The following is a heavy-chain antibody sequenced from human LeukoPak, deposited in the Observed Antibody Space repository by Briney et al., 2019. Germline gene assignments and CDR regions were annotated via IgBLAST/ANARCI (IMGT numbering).Heavy chain of an antibody. V-gene: IGHV4-59*01. CDR2: IHYSGST. D-gene: IGHD6-25*01. CDR1: GGSISSYY. J-gene: IGHJ4*02. Sequence: SETLSLTCTVSGGSISSYYWSWIRQPPGKGLEWIGYIHYSGSTNYNPSLKSRVTISVDTSKNQFSLKLNSVTAADTAVYYCARGGGKLDYWGQGTLVTVSS. CDR3: ARGGGKLDY.